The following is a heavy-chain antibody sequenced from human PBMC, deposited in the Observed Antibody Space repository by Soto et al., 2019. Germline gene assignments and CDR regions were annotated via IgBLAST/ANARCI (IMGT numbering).Heavy chain of an antibody. CDR1: NASITNSGYY. Sequence: QVQLQESGSRLLEASQTLSLTCTVSNASITNSGYYWILVRLPPGKRMEWIGYIYHSGSTFYSTSFQRRLNMSVETSTNQFPLTMRSVPAADTAVYHCARMSCTYSGPDDWGQGTLFTVSS. CDR3: ARMSCTYSGPDD. V-gene: IGHV4-30-4*01. D-gene: IGHD2-15*01. J-gene: IGHJ4*02. CDR2: IYHSGST.